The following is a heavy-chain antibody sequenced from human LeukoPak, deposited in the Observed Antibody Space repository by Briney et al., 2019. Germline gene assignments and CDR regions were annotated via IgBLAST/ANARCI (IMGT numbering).Heavy chain of an antibody. CDR1: GGSISSYY. CDR3: ARSFLGSSSLDY. CDR2: IYYSGST. V-gene: IGHV4-59*08. Sequence: SETLSLTCTVSGGSISSYYWSWIRQPPGKGLEWIGYIYYSGSTNYNPSLKSRVTISVDTSKNKFSLKLTSVTAADTAVYYCARSFLGSSSLDYWGQGTLVTVSS. J-gene: IGHJ4*02. D-gene: IGHD6-6*01.